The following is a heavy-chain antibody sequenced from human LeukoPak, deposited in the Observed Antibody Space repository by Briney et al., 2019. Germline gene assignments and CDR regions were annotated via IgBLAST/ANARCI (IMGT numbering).Heavy chain of an antibody. CDR3: ARDRYYYMDV. J-gene: IGHJ6*03. Sequence: PSQTLSLTCTVSGGSISSGSYYWSWIRQPAGKGLEWIGRIYTSGSTNYNPSLKSRVTISVDTSKNQFSLKLSSVTAADTAVYCCARDRYYYMDVWGKGTTVTVSS. CDR1: GGSISSGSYY. V-gene: IGHV4-61*02. CDR2: IYTSGST.